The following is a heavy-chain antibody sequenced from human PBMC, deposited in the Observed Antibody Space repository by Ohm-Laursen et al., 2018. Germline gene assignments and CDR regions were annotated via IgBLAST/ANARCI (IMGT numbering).Heavy chain of an antibody. V-gene: IGHV4-59*01. CDR3: ARGGIRGSIDI. CDR1: GGSISSYY. D-gene: IGHD5-12*01. CDR2: IYYSGST. J-gene: IGHJ3*02. Sequence: GTLSLTCTVSGGSISSYYWSWIRQPPGKGLEWIGYIYYSGSTNYNPSLKSRVTISVDTSKNQFSLKLSSVTAADTAVYYCARGGIRGSIDIWGQGTMVTVSS.